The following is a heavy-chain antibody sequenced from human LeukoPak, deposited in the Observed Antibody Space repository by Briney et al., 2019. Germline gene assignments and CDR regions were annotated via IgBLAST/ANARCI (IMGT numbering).Heavy chain of an antibody. CDR3: ARDRGYYGSGSYYGDAFDI. D-gene: IGHD3-10*01. CDR1: GGSISSGGYS. CDR2: IYYSGST. V-gene: IGHV4-31*03. Sequence: SQTLSLTCTVSGGSISSGGYSWSWIRQHPGKGLEWIGYIYYSGSTYYNPSLKSRVTISVDTSKNQFSLKLSSVTAADTAVYYCARDRGYYGSGSYYGDAFDIWGQGTMVTVSS. J-gene: IGHJ3*02.